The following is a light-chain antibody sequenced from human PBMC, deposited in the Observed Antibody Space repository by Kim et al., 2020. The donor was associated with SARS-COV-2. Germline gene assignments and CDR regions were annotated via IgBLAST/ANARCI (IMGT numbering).Light chain of an antibody. CDR3: MQTTHWPPCT. J-gene: IGKJ1*01. CDR1: QSLLHIDGDSY. CDR2: KVS. V-gene: IGKV2-30*02. Sequence: ILMTQSPLSLPVTPGEPASISCRSSQSLLHIDGDSYLSWFQQRPGQSPRRLIYKVSKRDSGVPDRFSGRGSGTDFTLQISSVEAEDFGIYYCMQTTHWPPCTFGQGTKVDIK.